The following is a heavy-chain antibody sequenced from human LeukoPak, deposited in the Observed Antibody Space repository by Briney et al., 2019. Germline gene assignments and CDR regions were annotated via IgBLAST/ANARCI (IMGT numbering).Heavy chain of an antibody. J-gene: IGHJ4*02. CDR1: GYTFTSYY. Sequence: RASVKVSCKASGYTFTSYYMHWVRQAPGQGLEWMGIINPSGGSTSYAQKFQGRVTMTRDTSTSTVYMGLSSLRSEDTAVYYCARDRVDRSSDDHRFDYWGQGTLVTVSS. D-gene: IGHD6-19*01. CDR2: INPSGGST. V-gene: IGHV1-46*01. CDR3: ARDRVDRSSDDHRFDY.